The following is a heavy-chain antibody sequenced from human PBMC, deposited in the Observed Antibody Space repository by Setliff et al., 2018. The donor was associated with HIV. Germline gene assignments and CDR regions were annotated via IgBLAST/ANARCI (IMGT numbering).Heavy chain of an antibody. D-gene: IGHD3-10*01. CDR1: GYMFSLYG. CDR2: INTETGTP. V-gene: IGHV7-4-1*02. CDR3: ARGTGAYGSGSYYNLPLYYFDY. J-gene: IGHJ4*02. Sequence: ASVKVSCKTSGYMFSLYGIHWLRQAPGQNLEWMGWINTETGTPTYAPGFTGRFVFSLDTSVSTAYLQISSLKAEDTAVYYCARGTGAYGSGSYYNLPLYYFDYWGQGTLVTVSS.